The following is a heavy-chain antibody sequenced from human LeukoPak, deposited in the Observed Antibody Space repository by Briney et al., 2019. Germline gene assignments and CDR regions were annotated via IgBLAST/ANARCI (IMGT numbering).Heavy chain of an antibody. CDR2: ISGSGGST. V-gene: IGHV3-23*01. CDR3: AKGWELLHEYFQH. D-gene: IGHD1-26*01. J-gene: IGHJ1*01. Sequence: GGLRLSCAASGFTFSSYGMSWVRQAPGKGLEWVSAISGSGGSTYYADSVKGRFTISRDNSKNTLYLQMNSLRAEDTAVYYCAKGWELLHEYFQHWGQGTLVTVSS. CDR1: GFTFSSYG.